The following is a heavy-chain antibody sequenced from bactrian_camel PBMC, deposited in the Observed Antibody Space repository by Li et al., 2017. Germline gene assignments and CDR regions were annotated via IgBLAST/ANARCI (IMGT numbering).Heavy chain of an antibody. V-gene: IGHV3S42*01. Sequence: VQLVESGGGSVQAGGSLRLSCVISGYGHTGHCMGWFRQAPGKEREGVATIYSGSGNTGYFDSVKGRFTISQDNAKNTLYLQMHSLKPEDTAIYYCAADTLGSGGYCYISDGHQYTTWGQRTQVTVS. J-gene: IGHJ6*01. CDR2: IYSGSGNT. CDR3: AADTLGSGGYCYISDGHQYTT. CDR1: GYGHTGHC. D-gene: IGHD2*01.